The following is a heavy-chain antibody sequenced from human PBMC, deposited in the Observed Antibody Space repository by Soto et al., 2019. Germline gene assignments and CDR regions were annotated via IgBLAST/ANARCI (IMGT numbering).Heavy chain of an antibody. CDR1: GFTFTDDY. CDR3: ARGYSAIEY. V-gene: IGHV3-11*01. Sequence: QVQLVESGGGLVKPGGSLRLSCAASGFTFTDDYMTWVRQAPGKGLEWISYISGSGGTIYYADSVKGRFTISRDNAKTSLYLQMNTLRAEGSALYYCARGYSAIEYWGQGTPVTVSS. CDR2: ISGSGGTI. J-gene: IGHJ4*02. D-gene: IGHD2-21*01.